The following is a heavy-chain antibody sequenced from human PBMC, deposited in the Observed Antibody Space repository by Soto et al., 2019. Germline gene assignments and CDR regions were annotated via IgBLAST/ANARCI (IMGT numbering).Heavy chain of an antibody. CDR3: GRHYGDSV. CDR2: VHTSGGT. V-gene: IGHV4-4*08. J-gene: IGHJ4*02. Sequence: SETLSLTCTVSGASISSYYWSWIRQPPGKGLEWIGHVHTSGGTTYNPSLKSRVTISVDTSKNQFSLKVTSVTAADTAVYYCGRHYGDSVWGQGILVTVSS. D-gene: IGHD4-17*01. CDR1: GASISSYY.